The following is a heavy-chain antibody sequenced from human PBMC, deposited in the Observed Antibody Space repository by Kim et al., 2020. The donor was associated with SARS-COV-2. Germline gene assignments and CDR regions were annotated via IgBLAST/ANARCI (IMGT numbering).Heavy chain of an antibody. CDR3: ARDLPPVAGQYWYFDL. Sequence: GGSLRLSCAASGFTFSSYSMNWVRQAPGKGLEWVSSISSSSSYIYYADSVKGRFTISRDNAKNSLYLQMNSLRAEDTAVYYCARDLPPVAGQYWYFDLWGRGTLVTVSS. J-gene: IGHJ2*01. D-gene: IGHD6-19*01. V-gene: IGHV3-21*01. CDR1: GFTFSSYS. CDR2: ISSSSSYI.